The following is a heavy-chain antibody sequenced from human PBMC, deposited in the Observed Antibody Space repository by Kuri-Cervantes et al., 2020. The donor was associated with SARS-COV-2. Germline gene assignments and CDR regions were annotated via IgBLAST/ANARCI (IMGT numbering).Heavy chain of an antibody. CDR1: GFTFSSYA. D-gene: IGHD1-26*01. Sequence: GESLKISCAASGFTFSSYAMHWVRQAPGKGLEWVAVISYDGSNKYYADSVKGRFTISRDNSKNTLYLQMNSLRAEDTAVYYCAREREPLKVGATTSLFDYWGQGTLVTVSS. J-gene: IGHJ4*02. CDR2: ISYDGSNK. V-gene: IGHV3-30*01. CDR3: AREREPLKVGATTSLFDY.